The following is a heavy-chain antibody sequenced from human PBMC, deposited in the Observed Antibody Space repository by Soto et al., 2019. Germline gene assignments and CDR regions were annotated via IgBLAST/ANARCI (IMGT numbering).Heavy chain of an antibody. CDR3: TVWGSGNDFGAA. D-gene: IGHD3-10*01. CDR1: GFTFSDHY. CDR2: SKNKADSYTT. V-gene: IGHV3-72*01. Sequence: EVQLVESGGGLVQPGGSLRLSCAASGFTFSDHYMDWVRQAPGKGLEWVGRSKNKADSYTTEYAASVKGRFTNPRDGSKNALFLQMNSLKTEDTAVYYCTVWGSGNDFGAAWGQGILVTVSS. J-gene: IGHJ4*02.